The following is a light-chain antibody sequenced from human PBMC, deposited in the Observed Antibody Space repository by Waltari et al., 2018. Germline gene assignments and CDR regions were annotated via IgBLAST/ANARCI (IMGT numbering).Light chain of an antibody. CDR1: SSDVGTYKF. V-gene: IGLV2-23*02. J-gene: IGLJ3*02. Sequence: QSALTQPASVSGSPGQSITISCTGSSSDVGTYKFVSWYQQHPGKAPKLMIYEINQRPSGISKRFSGSKFGNTAVLTISGLQTDDEADYYCCSYVTGDTWVFGGGTRVAVL. CDR2: EIN. CDR3: CSYVTGDTWV.